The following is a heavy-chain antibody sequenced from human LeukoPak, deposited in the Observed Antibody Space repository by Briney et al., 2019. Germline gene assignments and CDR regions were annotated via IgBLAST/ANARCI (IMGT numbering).Heavy chain of an antibody. CDR3: ARELSYYYYSSGYYLDY. J-gene: IGHJ4*02. Sequence: EASVKVSCKASGGTFSSYAISWVRQAPGQGLEWMGRSIPIFGTANYAQKFQGRVTITTDESTSTAYMELSSLRSEDTAVYYCARELSYYYYSSGYYLDYWGQGTLVAVSS. V-gene: IGHV1-69*05. CDR1: GGTFSSYA. CDR2: SIPIFGTA. D-gene: IGHD3-22*01.